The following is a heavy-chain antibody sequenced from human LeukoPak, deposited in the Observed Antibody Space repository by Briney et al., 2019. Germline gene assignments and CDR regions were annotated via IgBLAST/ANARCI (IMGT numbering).Heavy chain of an antibody. V-gene: IGHV4-34*01. CDR2: INHSGST. CDR1: GGSFSGYY. Sequence: SETLSLTCAVYGGSFSGYYWSWIRQPPGKGLEWIGEINHSGSTNYNPSLKSRVTISVDTSKNQFSLKLSSVTAADTAVYYCARVRGLYSSSWYITGYYYGMDVWGKGTTVTVSS. D-gene: IGHD6-13*01. CDR3: ARVRGLYSSSWYITGYYYGMDV. J-gene: IGHJ6*04.